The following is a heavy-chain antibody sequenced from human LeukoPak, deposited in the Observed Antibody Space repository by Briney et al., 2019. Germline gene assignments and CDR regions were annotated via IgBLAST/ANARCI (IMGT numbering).Heavy chain of an antibody. J-gene: IGHJ6*02. CDR1: GYTLTELS. D-gene: IGHD1-26*01. V-gene: IGHV1-24*01. Sequence: GASVKVSCKVSGYTLTELSMHWVRQAPGKGLEWMGGFDPEDGETIYAQKFQGRVTMTEDTSTDTACMELSSLRSEDTAVYYCATDRWDQPGYYYYGMDVWGQGTTVTVSS. CDR3: ATDRWDQPGYYYYGMDV. CDR2: FDPEDGET.